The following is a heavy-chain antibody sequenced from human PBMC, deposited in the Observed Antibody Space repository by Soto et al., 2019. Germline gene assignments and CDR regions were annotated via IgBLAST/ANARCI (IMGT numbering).Heavy chain of an antibody. J-gene: IGHJ5*02. CDR1: GYSFTSYW. Sequence: ESLKISCKGSGYSFTSYWIGWVRQMPGKGLEWMGIIYPGDSDTRYSPSFQGQVTISADKSISTAYLQWSSLKASDTAMYYCARQGLGYCRSTSCWHWFDPWGQVTLVTLSS. V-gene: IGHV5-51*01. D-gene: IGHD2-2*01. CDR3: ARQGLGYCRSTSCWHWFDP. CDR2: IYPGDSDT.